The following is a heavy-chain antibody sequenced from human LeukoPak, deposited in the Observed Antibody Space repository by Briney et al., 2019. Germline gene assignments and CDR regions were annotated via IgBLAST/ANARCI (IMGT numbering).Heavy chain of an antibody. CDR1: GFTGFTFSSYW. CDR3: AREAVEGIVVALDY. Sequence: SLRLSCAASGFTGFTFSSYWMSWVRPAPGKGLEWVANIKQDGGEKYYVDSVKGRFSISKDNSKSSLYLQMNSLRAEDTAVYYCAREAVEGIVVALDYWGQGTLVTVSS. J-gene: IGHJ4*02. D-gene: IGHD3-22*01. CDR2: IKQDGGEK. V-gene: IGHV3-7*05.